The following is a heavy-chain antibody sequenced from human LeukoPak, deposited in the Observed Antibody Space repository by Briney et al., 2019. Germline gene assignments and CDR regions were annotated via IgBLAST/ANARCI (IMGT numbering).Heavy chain of an antibody. V-gene: IGHV4-61*01. J-gene: IGHJ5*02. D-gene: IGHD3-10*01. CDR1: GGSVSSNIYY. Sequence: PSETLSLTCTVSGGSVSSNIYYWSWIRQPPGKGLEWIGYIYYSGSTNYNPSLKSRVTISVETSKNQFSLKLTSVTAADTAVYYCARVHITMVRGVSGWFDPWGQGTLVTVSS. CDR3: ARVHITMVRGVSGWFDP. CDR2: IYYSGST.